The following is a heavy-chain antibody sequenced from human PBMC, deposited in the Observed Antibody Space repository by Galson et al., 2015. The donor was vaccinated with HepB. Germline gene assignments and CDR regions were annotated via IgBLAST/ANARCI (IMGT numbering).Heavy chain of an antibody. CDR3: TTDVYFTTYWSWLDP. J-gene: IGHJ5*02. V-gene: IGHV3-15*01. CDR2: IKSKTDGETT. Sequence: SLRLSCAASGFTFSGSGIHWVRQAPGMGLEWVGRIKSKTDGETTDYAAPVKGRFTISRDDSKNRLYLQMNSLKTEDTAVYYCTTDVYFTTYWSWLDPWGQGTLVTVSS. D-gene: IGHD2-8*02. CDR1: GFTFSGSG.